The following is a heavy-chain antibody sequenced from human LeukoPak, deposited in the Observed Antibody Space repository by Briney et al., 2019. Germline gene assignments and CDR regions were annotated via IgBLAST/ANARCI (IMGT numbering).Heavy chain of an antibody. CDR1: GGSISSYY. J-gene: IGHJ4*02. V-gene: IGHV4-59*01. Sequence: NPSATLSLTCTVSGGSISSYYCSWIRQPPGKALEWIGYIYYSGNTNYNPSLQSRVTMSGDTSKNQLSLQLSPVTAADTAIYYCTRRGGDYWGQGTLVTVSS. D-gene: IGHD3-10*01. CDR2: IYYSGNT. CDR3: TRRGGDY.